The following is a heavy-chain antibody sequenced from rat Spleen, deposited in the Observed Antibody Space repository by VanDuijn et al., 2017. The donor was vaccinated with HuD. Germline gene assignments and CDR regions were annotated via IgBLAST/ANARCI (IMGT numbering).Heavy chain of an antibody. J-gene: IGHJ2*01. V-gene: IGHV5-25*01. D-gene: IGHD1-6*01. CDR1: GFTFSNYC. CDR3: ARGNMDSTDYYHYFDY. Sequence: EVQLVESGGGSVQPGRSMRLSCTASGFTFSNYCMTWVRQAPTGSLDWVASINTGGGNTYYRESVKGRSTISRDDAKGTLYLQVDSLRSEDTATYYCARGNMDSTDYYHYFDYWGQGVMVTASS. CDR2: INTGGGNT.